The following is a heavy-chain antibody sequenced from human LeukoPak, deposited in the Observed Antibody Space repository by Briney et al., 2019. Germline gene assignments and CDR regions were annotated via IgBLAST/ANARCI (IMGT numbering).Heavy chain of an antibody. J-gene: IGHJ4*02. Sequence: PGGSLRLSCAASGFTFSSYWMHWVRQAPGKGLVWVSRSNSDGSSTNYADSVKGRFTISRDNAKNTLYLQMNSLRAEDTAVYYCARDSLNSGSYFDYWGQGTLVTVSS. V-gene: IGHV3-74*01. CDR1: GFTFSSYW. D-gene: IGHD1-26*01. CDR3: ARDSLNSGSYFDY. CDR2: SNSDGSST.